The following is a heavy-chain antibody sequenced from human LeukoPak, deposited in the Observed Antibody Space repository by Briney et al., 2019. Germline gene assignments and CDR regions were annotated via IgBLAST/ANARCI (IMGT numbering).Heavy chain of an antibody. J-gene: IGHJ4*02. V-gene: IGHV4-34*01. D-gene: IGHD3-22*01. Sequence: PSETLSLTCSVYGGSFSGHYWSWIRQAPEKGLEWIGEINHDGRTNSNLSLKSRVTISVDTSRNQFSLNLSSVTAADTAFYYCARLKPMIVLAYGFRPREGTTYCFDYWGQGTLVTVSS. CDR3: ARLKPMIVLAYGFRPREGTTYCFDY. CDR2: INHDGRT. CDR1: GGSFSGHY.